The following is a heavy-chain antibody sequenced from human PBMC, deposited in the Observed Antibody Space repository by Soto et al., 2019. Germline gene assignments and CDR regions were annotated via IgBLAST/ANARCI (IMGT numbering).Heavy chain of an antibody. Sequence: PGGSLRPSCAAFGFTFSSYSMNRVRQAPGKGLEWVSSISSSSSYIYYADSVKGRFTISRDNAKNSLYLQMNSLRAEDTAVYYCARRRYSSSSFRFWGQGTLVTVSS. CDR1: GFTFSSYS. CDR3: ARRRYSSSSFRF. V-gene: IGHV3-21*01. J-gene: IGHJ4*02. CDR2: ISSSSSYI. D-gene: IGHD6-6*01.